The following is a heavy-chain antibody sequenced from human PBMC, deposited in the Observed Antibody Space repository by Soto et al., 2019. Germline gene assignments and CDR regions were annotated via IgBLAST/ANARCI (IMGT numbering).Heavy chain of an antibody. CDR3: ARVPNRFLEWPGGDY. Sequence: QVQLVQSGAEVKKPWSSVKVSCKASGGTFSSYAISWVRQAPGQGLEWMGGVIPIFGTANSTQKFQGRVTITADESTSTAYMELSRLRSEDTAVYYCARVPNRFLEWPGGDYWGQGTRVTVSS. D-gene: IGHD3-3*01. CDR1: GGTFSSYA. J-gene: IGHJ4*02. V-gene: IGHV1-69*12. CDR2: VIPIFGTA.